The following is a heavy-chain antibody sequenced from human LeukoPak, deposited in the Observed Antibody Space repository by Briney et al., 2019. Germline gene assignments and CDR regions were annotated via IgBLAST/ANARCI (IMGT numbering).Heavy chain of an antibody. Sequence: SETLSLTCGVPGGSFSSHYWTWIRQPPGKGLEWIGEINPRGSTNYNPSLESRVTVSADTSRNQLSLSLTSVTAADSAVYFCARGLRQGSAWSWGPKEKSYQYMDVWGTGTTVIVSS. J-gene: IGHJ6*04. CDR1: GGSFSSHY. CDR3: ARGLRQGSAWSWGPKEKSYQYMDV. V-gene: IGHV4-34*01. CDR2: INPRGST. D-gene: IGHD6-19*01.